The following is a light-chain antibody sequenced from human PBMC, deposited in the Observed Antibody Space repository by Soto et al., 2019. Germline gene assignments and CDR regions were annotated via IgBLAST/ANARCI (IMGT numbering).Light chain of an antibody. V-gene: IGKV1-6*01. CDR1: QGIRND. J-gene: IGKJ1*01. Sequence: AIQMTQSPSSTSASVEDRVTITCRASQGIRNDLGWYQQKPGKAPKLLIYAASTLQSGVPSRFSGSGSGTGFTLTISSLQPEDCATYYCLQDYNYPWTFGQGTKVDSK. CDR3: LQDYNYPWT. CDR2: AAS.